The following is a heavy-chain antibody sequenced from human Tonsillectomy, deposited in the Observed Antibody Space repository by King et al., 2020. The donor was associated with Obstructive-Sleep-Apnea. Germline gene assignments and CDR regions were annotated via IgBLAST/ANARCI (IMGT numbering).Heavy chain of an antibody. CDR1: GFTFNSYG. Sequence: QLVQSGGGVVQPGRSLRLSCAASGFTFNSYGMHWVRQAPGKGLEWVAVISYDGNNKYYADSVKGRLTISRDNSKNTLSLQMNSVRTDDTAVYYCAKGRDYGPSGSDYWGQGTLVTVSS. CDR3: AKGRDYGPSGSDY. CDR2: ISYDGNNK. V-gene: IGHV3-30*18. J-gene: IGHJ4*02. D-gene: IGHD4-17*01.